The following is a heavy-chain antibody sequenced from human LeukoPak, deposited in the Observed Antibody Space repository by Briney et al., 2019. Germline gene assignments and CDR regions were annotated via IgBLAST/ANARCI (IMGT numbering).Heavy chain of an antibody. Sequence: GGSLRLSCAASGFTFDDYAMHWVRQAPGKGLEWVSGISWNSGSIGYADSVKGRFTISRDNAKNSLYLQMNSLRAEDTAVYYCARDLTLHDFWSGYWDYWGQGTLVTVSS. CDR3: ARDLTLHDFWSGYWDY. CDR1: GFTFDDYA. J-gene: IGHJ4*02. V-gene: IGHV3-9*01. CDR2: ISWNSGSI. D-gene: IGHD3-3*01.